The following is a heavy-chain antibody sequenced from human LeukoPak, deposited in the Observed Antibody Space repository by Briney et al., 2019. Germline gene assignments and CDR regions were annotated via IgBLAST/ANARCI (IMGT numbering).Heavy chain of an antibody. J-gene: IGHJ6*03. Sequence: ASVKVSCKASGGTFSSYAISWVRQAPGQGLEWMGGIIPIFGTANYAQKFQGRVTITTDESTSTAYMELSSLRSEDTAVYYCARNLGLSRSYYYYMDVWGKGTTVTVSS. CDR1: GGTFSSYA. CDR3: ARNLGLSRSYYYYMDV. V-gene: IGHV1-69*05. CDR2: IIPIFGTA. D-gene: IGHD3-16*02.